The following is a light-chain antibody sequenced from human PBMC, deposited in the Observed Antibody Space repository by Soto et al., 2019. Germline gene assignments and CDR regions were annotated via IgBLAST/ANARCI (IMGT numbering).Light chain of an antibody. Sequence: SPSALSASVVDRFTITCGASQSIGTWLAWYQQKPGRAPKLLIYAASSLQSGVPSRFSGSGSGTDFTLTISSLQPEDFTPYSCQPANSSPITCGQGTRLEI. V-gene: IGKV1-12*01. CDR3: QPANSSPIT. J-gene: IGKJ5*01. CDR1: QSIGTW. CDR2: AAS.